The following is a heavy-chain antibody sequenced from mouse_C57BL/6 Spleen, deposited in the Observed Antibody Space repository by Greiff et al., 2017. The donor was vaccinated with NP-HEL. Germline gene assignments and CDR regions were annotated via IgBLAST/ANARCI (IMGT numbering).Heavy chain of an antibody. CDR3: ARDLSYANYLDY. V-gene: IGHV5-4*01. J-gene: IGHJ2*01. D-gene: IGHD6-5*01. CDR1: GFTFSSYA. Sequence: EVHLVESGGGLVKPGGSLKLSCAASGFTFSSYAMSWVRQTPEKRLEWVATISDGGSYTYYPDNVKGRFTISRDNAKNNRYLQMSHLKSEDTAMYYGARDLSYANYLDYWGQGTTLTVSS. CDR2: ISDGGSYT.